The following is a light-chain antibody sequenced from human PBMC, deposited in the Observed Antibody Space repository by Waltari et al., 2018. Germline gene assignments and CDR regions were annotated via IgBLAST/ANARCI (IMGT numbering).Light chain of an antibody. CDR2: GKN. V-gene: IGLV3-19*01. CDR3: NSRDSRGHPLV. J-gene: IGLJ1*01. CDR1: SLRDYY. Sequence: SSELTQDTVVSVALGQTVRITCKGYSLRDYYSNWYHQKPGPAPVLVIYGKNNRPSGIPDRFSGSYSGTTASLIITGAQAEDEGDYYCNSRDSRGHPLVFGTGTKVTVL.